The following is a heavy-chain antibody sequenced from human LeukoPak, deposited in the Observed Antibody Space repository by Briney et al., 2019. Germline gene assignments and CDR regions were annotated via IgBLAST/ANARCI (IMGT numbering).Heavy chain of an antibody. CDR1: GFTFSSYA. Sequence: GSLRLSCAASGFTFSSYAMSWVRQAPGKGLEWIGYIYYSGSTNYNPSLKSRVTISVDTSKNQFSLKLSSVTAADTAVYYCARDRHDGYNYYFDYWGQGTLVTVSS. CDR3: ARDRHDGYNYYFDY. D-gene: IGHD5-24*01. V-gene: IGHV4-59*01. CDR2: IYYSGST. J-gene: IGHJ4*02.